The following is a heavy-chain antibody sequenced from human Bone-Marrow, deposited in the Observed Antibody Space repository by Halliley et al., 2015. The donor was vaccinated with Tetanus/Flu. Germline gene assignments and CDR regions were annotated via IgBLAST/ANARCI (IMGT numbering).Heavy chain of an antibody. J-gene: IGHJ4*02. Sequence: SLRLSCTVSGDSIRDATWWSWVRQTPGKGLEWLGEISHSGSTNYNPALKSRVSLSVDKSKNQFSLTLTSVTTADTAVYYCARESGIVVISLEDAHFDYWGQGAQVTVSS. D-gene: IGHD3-3*01. V-gene: IGHV4-4*02. CDR3: ARESGIVVISLEDAHFDY. CDR1: GDSIRDATW. CDR2: ISHSGST.